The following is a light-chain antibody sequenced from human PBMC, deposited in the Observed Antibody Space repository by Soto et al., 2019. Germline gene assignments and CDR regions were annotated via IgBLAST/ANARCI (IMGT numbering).Light chain of an antibody. CDR3: SSYTSSSTLV. V-gene: IGLV2-14*01. CDR2: DVS. J-gene: IGLJ2*01. Sequence: QSALTQPASVSGSPGQSITISCTGTSSDVGGYNYVSWYQQHPGKAPKLMIYDVSNRPSGVSNRFSGSKSGNTDSLTISGLQAEDEADYYCSSYTSSSTLVFGGGTK. CDR1: SSDVGGYNY.